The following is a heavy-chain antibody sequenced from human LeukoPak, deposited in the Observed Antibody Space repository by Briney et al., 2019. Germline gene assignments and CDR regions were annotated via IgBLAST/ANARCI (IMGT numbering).Heavy chain of an antibody. D-gene: IGHD3-22*01. CDR2: IYYSGST. Sequence: SETLSLTCTVSGGSISSSSYHWGWIRQPPGKGLEWIGSIYYSGSTYYNPSLKSRVTISVDTSKNQFSLKLSSVTAADTAVYYCASLTYYYDSSGYYYLPYYFDYWGQGTLVTVSS. CDR3: ASLTYYYDSSGYYYLPYYFDY. J-gene: IGHJ4*02. V-gene: IGHV4-39*01. CDR1: GGSISSSSYH.